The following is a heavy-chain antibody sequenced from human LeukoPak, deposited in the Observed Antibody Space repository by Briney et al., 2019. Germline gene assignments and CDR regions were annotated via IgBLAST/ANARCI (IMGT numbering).Heavy chain of an antibody. V-gene: IGHV4-59*08. CDR3: GRGYYYDSRALDY. J-gene: IGHJ4*02. CDR1: GGSISSYY. Sequence: PSETLSLTCTVSGGSISSYYLSWIRQPPGKGLEWIGYIYSTGSTNYNPSLKSRVPISVDTSKNQFSLKLSSVTAADTAVYYCGRGYYYDSRALDYWGQGTLVTVSS. D-gene: IGHD3-22*01. CDR2: IYSTGST.